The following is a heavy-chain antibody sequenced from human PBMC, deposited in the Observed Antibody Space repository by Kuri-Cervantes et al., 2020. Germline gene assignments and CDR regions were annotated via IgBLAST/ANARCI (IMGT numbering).Heavy chain of an antibody. J-gene: IGHJ4*02. Sequence: SETLSLTCTVSGGSISSSSYYWGWIRQPPGRGLEWIGNIYYSGSTYYNPSLKSRVTISVDTSKNQFSLKVSSVTAADTAVYYCVRTGNLAVAGNYWGQGTLVTVSS. CDR3: VRTGNLAVAGNY. D-gene: IGHD6-19*01. CDR2: IYYSGST. CDR1: GGSISSSSYY. V-gene: IGHV4-39*01.